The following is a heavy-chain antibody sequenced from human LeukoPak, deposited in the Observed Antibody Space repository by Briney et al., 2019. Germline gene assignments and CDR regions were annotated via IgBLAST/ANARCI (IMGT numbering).Heavy chain of an antibody. D-gene: IGHD3-16*01. J-gene: IGHJ4*02. CDR1: GFTFSSYA. V-gene: IGHV3-15*01. CDR2: IKSKTDGGTT. Sequence: GGSLRLSCAASGFTFSSYAMNWVRQAPGKGLEWVGRIKSKTDGGTTDYAAPVKGRFTISRDDSKNTLYLQMNSLKTEDTAVYYCTTEDYVWGSFDYWGQGTLVTVSS. CDR3: TTEDYVWGSFDY.